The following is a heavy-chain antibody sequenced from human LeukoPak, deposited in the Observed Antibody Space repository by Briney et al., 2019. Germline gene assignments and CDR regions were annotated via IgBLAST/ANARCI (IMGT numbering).Heavy chain of an antibody. J-gene: IGHJ5*02. CDR1: GGPISSSSYY. V-gene: IGHV4-39*07. Sequence: SETLSLTCTVSGGPISSSSYYWCWIRQPPGKGLEWIGSIYYSGSTYYNPSLKSRVTISVDTSKNQFSLKLSSVTAADTAVYYCARESYGYCSSTSCQNWFDPWGQGTLVTVSS. CDR2: IYYSGST. D-gene: IGHD2-2*01. CDR3: ARESYGYCSSTSCQNWFDP.